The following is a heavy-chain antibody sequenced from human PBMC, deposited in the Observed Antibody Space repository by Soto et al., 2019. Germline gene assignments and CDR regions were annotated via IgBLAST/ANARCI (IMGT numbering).Heavy chain of an antibody. V-gene: IGHV3-21*06. CDR2: ISISSSDR. Sequence: EVQLVESGGGLVKPGGSLRLSCAASGFTLRTYTMNWVRQAPGKGLEWVSSISISSSDRYYADSVRGRFTISRDNAKNALYLQMNSLRADDTAVYFCLRGMNPLFGGQGTLVTVSS. CDR3: LRGMNPLF. CDR1: GFTLRTYT. J-gene: IGHJ4*01.